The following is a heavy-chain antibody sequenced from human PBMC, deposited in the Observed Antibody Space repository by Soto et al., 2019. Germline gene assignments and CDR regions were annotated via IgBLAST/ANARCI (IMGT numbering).Heavy chain of an antibody. CDR1: GFTFSNAW. CDR3: TTAPPLWFVDV. D-gene: IGHD3-10*01. CDR2: IKSKTDGGTT. Sequence: PGGSLRLSCAASGFTFSNAWMSWVRQAPGKGLEWVGRIKSKTDGGTTDYAAPVKGRITISRDDSKNTLYLQMNSLKTEDTAVNYCTTAPPLWFVDVLGKVTTVTVSS. V-gene: IGHV3-15*01. J-gene: IGHJ6*04.